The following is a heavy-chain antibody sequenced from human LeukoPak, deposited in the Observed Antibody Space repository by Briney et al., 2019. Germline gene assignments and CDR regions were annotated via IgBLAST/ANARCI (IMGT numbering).Heavy chain of an antibody. D-gene: IGHD3-10*01. CDR1: GGSISSYY. V-gene: IGHV4-59*01. CDR2: IYYSGST. J-gene: IGHJ4*02. Sequence: SETLSLTCTVSGGSISSYYWSWIRQPPGKGLEWIGYIYYSGSTNYNPSLKSRVTISVDTSKNQFSLKLSSVTAAVTAVYYCARGPYGSGYYFDYWGQGTLVTVSS. CDR3: ARGPYGSGYYFDY.